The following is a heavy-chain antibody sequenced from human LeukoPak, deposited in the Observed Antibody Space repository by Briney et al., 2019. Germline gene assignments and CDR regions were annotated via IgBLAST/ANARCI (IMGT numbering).Heavy chain of an antibody. V-gene: IGHV1-18*01. CDR1: GYTFTSYG. D-gene: IGHD3-22*01. CDR3: AITTRDSSGYYFDY. J-gene: IGHJ4*02. CDR2: ISAYNGNT. Sequence: GASVKVSCKASGYTFTSYGISWVRQAPGQGLEWMGWISAYNGNTNYAQKLQGRVTMTTDTSTSTAYMELRSLRSDDTAVYYCAITTRDSSGYYFDYWGQGTLVTVSS.